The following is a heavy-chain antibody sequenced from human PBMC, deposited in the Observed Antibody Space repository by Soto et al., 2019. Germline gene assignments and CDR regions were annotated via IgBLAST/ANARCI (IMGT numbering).Heavy chain of an antibody. Sequence: PGGSLRLSCAASGFTFSSYAMHWVRQAPGKWLEWVAVISYDGSNKYYADSVKGRFTISRDNSKNTLYLQMNSLRAEDTAVYYCARATSRITMIVVVITSLFLDYWGQGXLVTVHS. V-gene: IGHV3-30-3*01. CDR2: ISYDGSNK. CDR3: ARATSRITMIVVVITSLFLDY. J-gene: IGHJ4*02. D-gene: IGHD3-22*01. CDR1: GFTFSSYA.